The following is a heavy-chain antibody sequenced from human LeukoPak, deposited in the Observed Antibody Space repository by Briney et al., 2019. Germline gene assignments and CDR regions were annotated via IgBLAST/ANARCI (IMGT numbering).Heavy chain of an antibody. V-gene: IGHV3-23*01. Sequence: SGGSLRLSCAASGFMFSNFAMSWVRQAPGKGVEWVSAISGSGDSTYYADSVKGRFTISRDNSKNTLYLQMNSLRAEDTAVYYCAKNRGNWYDFDYWGQGTLVTVSS. CDR1: GFMFSNFA. J-gene: IGHJ4*02. CDR2: ISGSGDST. D-gene: IGHD1-20*01. CDR3: AKNRGNWYDFDY.